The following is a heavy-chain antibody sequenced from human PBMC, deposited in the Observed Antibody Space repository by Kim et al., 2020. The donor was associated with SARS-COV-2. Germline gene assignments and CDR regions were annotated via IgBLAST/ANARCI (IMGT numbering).Heavy chain of an antibody. CDR3: ARLTYYSTDY. D-gene: IGHD2-21*01. CDR2: R. V-gene: IGHV3-7*03. Sequence: RYYVDSVKGRFVISRDNTKNSVFLQMDSLRAADSAVYYCARLTYYSTDYWGQGTQVAVSS. J-gene: IGHJ4*02.